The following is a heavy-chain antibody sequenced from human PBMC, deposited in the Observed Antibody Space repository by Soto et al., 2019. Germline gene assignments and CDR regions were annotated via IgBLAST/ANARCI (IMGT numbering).Heavy chain of an antibody. J-gene: IGHJ4*02. CDR2: INHSGST. CDR3: ARGFGTANFDY. CDR1: GGSFSGYY. V-gene: IGHV4-34*01. D-gene: IGHD1-1*01. Sequence: PSETLSLTCAVYGGSFSGYYWSWIRQPPGKGLEWIGEINHSGSTNYNPSLKSRVTISVDTSKNQFSLKLSSVPAADTAVYYCARGFGTANFDYCGQGTLVTVSS.